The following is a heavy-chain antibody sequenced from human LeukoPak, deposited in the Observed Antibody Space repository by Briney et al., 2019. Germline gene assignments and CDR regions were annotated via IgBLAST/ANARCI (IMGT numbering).Heavy chain of an antibody. D-gene: IGHD5-18*01. V-gene: IGHV4-38-2*02. CDR1: GYSLSSGFF. J-gene: IGHJ3*02. Sequence: TSETLSLTCTVSGYSLSSGFFCDWIRQSPGKGLEWIGSFSHRGGSYHNPSLKSRVTISVDTSKNQFSLKLSSVTAADTAVYYCARRGYSYGFDAFDIWGQGTMVTVSS. CDR2: FSHRGGS. CDR3: ARRGYSYGFDAFDI.